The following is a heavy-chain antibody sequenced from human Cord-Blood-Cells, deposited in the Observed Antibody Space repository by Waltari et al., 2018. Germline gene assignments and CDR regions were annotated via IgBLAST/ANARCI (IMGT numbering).Heavy chain of an antibody. Sequence: QVQLQESGPGLVKPSETLSLTCTVSGGSISSYYWSWIRQPPGKGLEWIGYIYYSGSTTYNPSLKSRVTISVDTSKNQFSLKLSSVTAADTAVYYCARHPRYSGSINWFDPWGQGTLVTVSS. J-gene: IGHJ5*02. V-gene: IGHV4-59*08. CDR2: IYYSGST. D-gene: IGHD1-26*01. CDR1: GGSISSYY. CDR3: ARHPRYSGSINWFDP.